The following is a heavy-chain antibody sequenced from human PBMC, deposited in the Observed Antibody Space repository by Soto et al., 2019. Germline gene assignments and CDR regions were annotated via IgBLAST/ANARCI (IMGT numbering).Heavy chain of an antibody. V-gene: IGHV1-46*01. D-gene: IGHD3-10*01. CDR1: GGTFSSYT. Sequence: GASVKVSCKASGGTFSSYTMHWVRQAPGQRLKKMGIINPSGGSTSYAQKFQGRVTMTRDTSTSTVYMELSSLRSEDTAVYYCASLVPYYYGSGAPTMSAFDIWGQGTMVTVSS. CDR2: INPSGGST. CDR3: ASLVPYYYGSGAPTMSAFDI. J-gene: IGHJ3*02.